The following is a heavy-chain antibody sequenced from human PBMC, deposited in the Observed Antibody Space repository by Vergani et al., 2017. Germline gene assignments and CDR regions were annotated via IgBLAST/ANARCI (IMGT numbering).Heavy chain of an antibody. D-gene: IGHD3-22*01. CDR3: ARGPRYYDSSGYPLFFEY. CDR2: IYTSGST. CDR1: GGSISSGSYY. Sequence: QVQLQESGPGLVKPSQTLSLTCTVSGGSISSGSYYWSWIRQPAGKGLEWIWRIYTSGSTNYNPSLKSRVTMSVDTSKNQFSLKLSSVTAADTAVYYCARGPRYYDSSGYPLFFEYWGQGTLVTVSS. V-gene: IGHV4-61*02. J-gene: IGHJ4*02.